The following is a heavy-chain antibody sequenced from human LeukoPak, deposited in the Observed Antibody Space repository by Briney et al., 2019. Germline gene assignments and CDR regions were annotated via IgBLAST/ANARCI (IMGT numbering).Heavy chain of an antibody. CDR3: ARVDKKFPDSGYRSFDC. J-gene: IGHJ4*02. D-gene: IGHD5-18*01. Sequence: QPGGSLRLSCAASGFNFSNHWMSWVRQAPGKGLEWVANIKEDVSEKWYVDSVKGRFTISRDNVDNSLSLQMNSLRTEDTAVYFCARVDKKFPDSGYRSFDCWGQGTLVSVSS. CDR1: GFNFSNHW. CDR2: IKEDVSEK. V-gene: IGHV3-7*01.